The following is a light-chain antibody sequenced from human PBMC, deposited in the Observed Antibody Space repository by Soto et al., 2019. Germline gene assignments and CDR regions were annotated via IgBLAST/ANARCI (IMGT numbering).Light chain of an antibody. CDR1: QSVNNN. J-gene: IGKJ1*01. V-gene: IGKV3-15*01. Sequence: EIVMTQSPATLSVSPGERATLSCRASQSVNNNLAWYQHKPGQAPRLLIYGASNRATGIPARFSGSGSGTEFTLTISSLQSEDFAGYYCQQYNKWPPRTFGQGTKVEIK. CDR2: GAS. CDR3: QQYNKWPPRT.